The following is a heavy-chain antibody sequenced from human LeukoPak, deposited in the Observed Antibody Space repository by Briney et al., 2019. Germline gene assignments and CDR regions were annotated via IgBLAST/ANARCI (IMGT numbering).Heavy chain of an antibody. J-gene: IGHJ4*02. CDR1: GYTFTGYY. CDR3: ARTDIVVVPAAIGESYYFDY. CDR2: INPNSGGT. V-gene: IGHV1-2*02. Sequence: ASVKVSCKASGYTFTGYYMHWVRQAPGQGLEWMGWINPNSGGTNYAQKFQGRVTMTRDTSISTAYMELSSLRSEDTAVYYCARTDIVVVPAAIGESYYFDYWGQGTLVTVSS. D-gene: IGHD2-2*01.